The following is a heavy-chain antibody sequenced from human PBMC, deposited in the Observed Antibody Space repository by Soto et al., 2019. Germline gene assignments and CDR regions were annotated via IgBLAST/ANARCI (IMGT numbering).Heavy chain of an antibody. Sequence: QVHLAESGGGVVQPGRSLRLSCAASGFIFNNFGMHWVRQAPGKGLEWVAVIWCDGSTTYYADSVKGRCTISRDNSKNTLSLGINSLNAKSTAVYYCAKNPSYDEGRGNYYADGGFDYWGKGTRVTASS. D-gene: IGHD3-22*01. V-gene: IGHV3-33*08. J-gene: IGHJ4*02. CDR2: IWCDGSTT. CDR1: GFIFNNFG. CDR3: AKNPSYDEGRGNYYADGGFDY.